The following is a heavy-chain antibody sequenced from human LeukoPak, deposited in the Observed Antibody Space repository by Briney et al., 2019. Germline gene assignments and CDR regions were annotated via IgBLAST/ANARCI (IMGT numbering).Heavy chain of an antibody. J-gene: IGHJ5*02. Sequence: SETLSLTCAVYGGSFSGYYWSWIRQPPGKGLEWIGEINHSGSTNYNPSLKSRVTISVDTSKNQFSLKLSSVTAADTAVYYCARLDTAAAGNRWFDPWGQGTLVTVSS. D-gene: IGHD6-13*01. CDR3: ARLDTAAAGNRWFDP. CDR1: GGSFSGYY. V-gene: IGHV4-34*01. CDR2: INHSGST.